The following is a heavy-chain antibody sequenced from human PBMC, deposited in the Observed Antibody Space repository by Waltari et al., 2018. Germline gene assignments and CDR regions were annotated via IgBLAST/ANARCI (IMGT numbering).Heavy chain of an antibody. CDR3: ANEAYDYVWGSYRPFDY. D-gene: IGHD3-16*02. CDR1: GFTFSSYA. Sequence: EVQLVESGGGLVQPGGSLRLSCAVSGFTFSSYAMSWVRQAPGTGLEWVSAISGSGGSTYYADSVKGRFTISRDNSKNTLYLQMNSLRAEDTAVYYCANEAYDYVWGSYRPFDYWGQGTLVTVSS. J-gene: IGHJ4*02. CDR2: ISGSGGST. V-gene: IGHV3-23*04.